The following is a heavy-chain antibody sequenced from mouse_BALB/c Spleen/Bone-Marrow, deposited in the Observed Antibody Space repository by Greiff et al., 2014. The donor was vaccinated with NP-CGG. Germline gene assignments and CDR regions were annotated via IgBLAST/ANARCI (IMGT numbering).Heavy chain of an antibody. CDR1: GYTFTSYW. Sequence: QVHVKQSGAELVKPGAPVKLPCKASGYTFTSYWMNWVKQRPGRGLEWIGRIDPSDSETHYNQKFKDKATLTVDKSSSTAYIQLSSLTSEDSAVYYCARRGYGYGFAYWGQGTLVTVSA. V-gene: IGHV1-69*02. J-gene: IGHJ3*01. CDR3: ARRGYGYGFAY. D-gene: IGHD1-2*01. CDR2: IDPSDSET.